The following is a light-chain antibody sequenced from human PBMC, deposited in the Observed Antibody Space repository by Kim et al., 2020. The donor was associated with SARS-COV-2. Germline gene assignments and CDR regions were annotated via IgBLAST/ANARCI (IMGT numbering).Light chain of an antibody. CDR3: QQRSNWPPLT. V-gene: IGKV3-11*01. J-gene: IGKJ4*01. Sequence: EIVLTQSPATLSLSPGERATLSCRASQSVSSYLAWYQQKPAQAPRLLIYDASNRATGIPARCSGSGSGTDFTLTISSLEPEDVAVYYCQQRSNWPPLTFGGGTKVDIK. CDR2: DAS. CDR1: QSVSSY.